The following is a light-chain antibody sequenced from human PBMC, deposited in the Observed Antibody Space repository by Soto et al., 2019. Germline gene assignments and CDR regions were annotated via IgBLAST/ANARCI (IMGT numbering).Light chain of an antibody. V-gene: IGKV3-20*01. CDR3: QQYGSSHHPIT. CDR1: QSVTSTY. J-gene: IGKJ5*01. CDR2: GAS. Sequence: EIVLTQSPGTLSLSPGDRATLSCWASQSVTSTYLAWYQKKPGQAPRLLIYGASIRATGIPDRFSGSGSGTDFTLTISRLEPEDFAVYYCQQYGSSHHPITFGQGTRLEIK.